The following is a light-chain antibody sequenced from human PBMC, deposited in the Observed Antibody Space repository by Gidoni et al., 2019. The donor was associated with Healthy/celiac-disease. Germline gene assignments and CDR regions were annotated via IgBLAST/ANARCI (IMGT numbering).Light chain of an antibody. CDR2: GAS. CDR1: QRVSSSY. J-gene: IGKJ4*01. Sequence: DIVLTQSPGTLSLSPGQRATLSSRASQRVSSSYLAWYQQKPGQAPRLLNYGASSRATGIPDRFSGSGSGTDFTLTISRLEPEDFAVYYCQQYGSSLLTFGGGTKVEIK. V-gene: IGKV3-20*01. CDR3: QQYGSSLLT.